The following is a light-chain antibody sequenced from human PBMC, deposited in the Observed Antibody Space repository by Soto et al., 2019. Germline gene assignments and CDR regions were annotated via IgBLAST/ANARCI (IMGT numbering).Light chain of an antibody. CDR3: ISYTGSSTSYV. CDR1: SSDVGSYSH. J-gene: IGLJ1*01. Sequence: QSVLTQPSSVSGTPGQSITISCSGTSSDVGSYSHVAWYQQFPGKTPKLIIYEVTYRPSGVSHRFSASKSGNTASLTISGLQAGDEADYYCISYTGSSTSYVFGTGTKVTVL. CDR2: EVT. V-gene: IGLV2-14*01.